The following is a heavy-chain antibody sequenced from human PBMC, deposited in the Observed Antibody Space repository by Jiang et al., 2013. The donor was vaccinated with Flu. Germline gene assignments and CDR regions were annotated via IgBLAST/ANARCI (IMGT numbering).Heavy chain of an antibody. D-gene: IGHD6-13*01. CDR3: ARTAAAVNWYFDL. V-gene: IGHV3-33*01. Sequence: GGGVVQPGRSLRLSCAASGFTFSSYGMHWVRQAPGKGLEWVAVIWYDGSNKYYADSVKGRFTISRDNSKNTLYLQMNSLRAEDTAVYYCARTAAAVNWYFDLWGRGTLVTVSS. CDR2: IWYDGSNK. CDR1: GFTFSSYG. J-gene: IGHJ2*01.